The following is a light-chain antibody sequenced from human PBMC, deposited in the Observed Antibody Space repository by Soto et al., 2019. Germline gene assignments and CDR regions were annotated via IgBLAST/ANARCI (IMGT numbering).Light chain of an antibody. CDR2: GAS. V-gene: IGKV3-15*01. Sequence: ETVMTQSPATLSVSSGERASLSCRASQSVSTNLAWYKHKPGQAPRLLIYGASTRATGIPARFSGSGSGTEFTLTISSRLSEDFAVYYCQQYTHWPRTFGQGTKVDVK. J-gene: IGKJ1*01. CDR3: QQYTHWPRT. CDR1: QSVSTN.